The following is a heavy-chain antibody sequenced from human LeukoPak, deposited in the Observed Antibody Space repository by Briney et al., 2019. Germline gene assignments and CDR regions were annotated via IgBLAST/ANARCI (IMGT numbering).Heavy chain of an antibody. Sequence: SETLSLTCTVSGYSISSGYYWGWIRQPPGRGLEWIGSIHHSGSTYYNPSLKSRVIISIDTSKNEVSLKLSSVTAADTAVYYCARDSPNCSSTSCYTIVDYWGQGTLVTVSS. J-gene: IGHJ4*02. V-gene: IGHV4-38-2*02. D-gene: IGHD2-2*02. CDR1: GYSISSGYY. CDR2: IHHSGST. CDR3: ARDSPNCSSTSCYTIVDY.